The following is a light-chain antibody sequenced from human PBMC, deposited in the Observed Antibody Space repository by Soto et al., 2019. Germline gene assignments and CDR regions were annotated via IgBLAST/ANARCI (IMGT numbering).Light chain of an antibody. CDR1: QSVSSSH. CDR2: GEF. J-gene: IGKJ1*01. CDR3: QQSYISPPT. Sequence: EIVLTQSPGTLSLSPVERVTLSCRASQSVSSSHLAWYQQRPGQAPRLLIYGEFSRATGIPDRFSGSGSGTDFTLTISSLQPEDFAFFYCQQSYISPPTFGQGTKVDIK. V-gene: IGKV3-20*01.